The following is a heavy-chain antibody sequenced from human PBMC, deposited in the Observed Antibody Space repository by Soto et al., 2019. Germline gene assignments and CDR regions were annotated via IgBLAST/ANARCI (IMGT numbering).Heavy chain of an antibody. CDR3: AADAEMATISFVCGHY. CDR1: GFTFTSSA. J-gene: IGHJ4*02. Sequence: ASVKVSCKASGFTFTSSAVQWVRQARGQRLEWIGWIVVGSGNTNYAQKFQERVTITRDMSTSTAYMELSSLRSEDTAVYYCAADAEMATISFVCGHYWGQGTLVTVSS. V-gene: IGHV1-58*01. D-gene: IGHD5-12*01. CDR2: IVVGSGNT.